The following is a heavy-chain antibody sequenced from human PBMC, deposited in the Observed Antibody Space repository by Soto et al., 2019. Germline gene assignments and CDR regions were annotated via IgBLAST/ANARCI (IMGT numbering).Heavy chain of an antibody. CDR1: GFTFSSYW. Sequence: GGSLRLSCAASGFTFSSYWMHWVRQSPGKGLVWVSQIDSDGRSTTYADTVKGRFTVSRDNAKNKLFLQMNSLRAEDTAVYYCVRDYDSSGFYSGHWGQGTLVTVSS. J-gene: IGHJ4*02. D-gene: IGHD3-22*01. CDR2: IDSDGRST. V-gene: IGHV3-74*03. CDR3: VRDYDSSGFYSGH.